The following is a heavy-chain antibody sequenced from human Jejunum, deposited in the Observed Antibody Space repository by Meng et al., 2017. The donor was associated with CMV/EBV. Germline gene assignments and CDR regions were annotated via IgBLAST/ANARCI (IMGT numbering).Heavy chain of an antibody. Sequence: SCAASGFTFSTSWMSWVRQAPGKGLEWVANIKQDGSDKYYVDSVKGRFTISRDNAKNSLYLQMNSLRAEDTAVYYCARFGGLFDYCGQGTLVTSPQ. D-gene: IGHD3-16*01. CDR2: IKQDGSDK. V-gene: IGHV3-7*01. CDR1: GFTFSTSW. J-gene: IGHJ4*02. CDR3: ARFGGLFDY.